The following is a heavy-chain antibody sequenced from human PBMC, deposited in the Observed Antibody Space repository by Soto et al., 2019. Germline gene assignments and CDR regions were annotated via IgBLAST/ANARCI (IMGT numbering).Heavy chain of an antibody. V-gene: IGHV4-4*07. J-gene: IGHJ5*02. D-gene: IGHD1-1*01. CDR3: VRDGTKTLRDWFDP. CDR2: IYATGTT. CDR1: CASISGFY. Sequence: SETLSLTCTGSCASISGFYWSWIRKSAGKGLEWIGRIYATGTTGYNPSLKSRVMMSVDTSKKQFSLKLRSVTAADTAVYYCVRDGTKTLRDWFDPWGQGISVTVSS.